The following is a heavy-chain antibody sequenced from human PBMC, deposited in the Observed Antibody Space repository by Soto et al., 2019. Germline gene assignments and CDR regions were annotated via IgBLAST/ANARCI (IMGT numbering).Heavy chain of an antibody. CDR2: INSDGSST. V-gene: IGHV3-74*01. CDR1: GFTFSSYW. D-gene: IGHD5-18*01. J-gene: IGHJ4*02. CDR3: ESGVTAHFDY. Sequence: EVQLVESGGGLVQPGGSLRLSCAASGFTFSSYWMHWVRQAPGKGLVWVSRINSDGSSTSYADSVKGRFTISRDNAKNPLYLHMNSLRAEDTAVYYCESGVTAHFDYWGQGTLVTFSS.